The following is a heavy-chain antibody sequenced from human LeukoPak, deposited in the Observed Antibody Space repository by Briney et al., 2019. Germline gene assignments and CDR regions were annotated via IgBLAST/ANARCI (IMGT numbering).Heavy chain of an antibody. V-gene: IGHV3-21*04. Sequence: PGGSLRLSCTASGFTFNTYTMNWVRQAPGKGLEWVSSISTSSSYIYYADSVKGRFTISRDNAQNSLYLQMNSLRAEDTAVYYCANRGIVVVTPDYWGQGTLVTVSS. CDR1: GFTFNTYT. CDR2: ISTSSSYI. J-gene: IGHJ4*02. D-gene: IGHD2-21*02. CDR3: ANRGIVVVTPDY.